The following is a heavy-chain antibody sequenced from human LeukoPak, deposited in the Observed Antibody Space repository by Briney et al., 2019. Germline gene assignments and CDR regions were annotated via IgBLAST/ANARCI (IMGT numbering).Heavy chain of an antibody. CDR1: VGTFSSYT. V-gene: IGHV1-69*01. J-gene: IGHJ4*02. CDR2: IIPIFGTA. Sequence: SVKVSCKASVGTFSSYTITWVRQAPGQGLEWMGGIIPIFGTANYAQKFQGRVTITADESTSTAYMELSSLRSEDTAVYYCARAGSSGWDYYFDYWGQGTLVTVSS. D-gene: IGHD6-19*01. CDR3: ARAGSSGWDYYFDY.